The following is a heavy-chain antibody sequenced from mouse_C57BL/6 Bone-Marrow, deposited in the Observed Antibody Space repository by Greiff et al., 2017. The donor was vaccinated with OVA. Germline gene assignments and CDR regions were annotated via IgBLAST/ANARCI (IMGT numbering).Heavy chain of an antibody. Sequence: VQLQQSGAELVRPGASVKLSCTASGFNITDDYMHWVQQRPEQGLAWIGWIDPENGDTEYASKFQGQATITADTSSNTAYLQLSSLTSEDTAVDYGTTWVITTGFDYWGQGTTRTVSS. CDR2: IDPENGDT. CDR1: GFNITDDY. V-gene: IGHV14-4*01. CDR3: TTWVITTGFDY. D-gene: IGHD1-1*01. J-gene: IGHJ2*01.